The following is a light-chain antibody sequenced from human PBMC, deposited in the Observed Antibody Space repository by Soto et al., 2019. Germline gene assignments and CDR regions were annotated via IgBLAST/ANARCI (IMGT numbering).Light chain of an antibody. J-gene: IGKJ1*01. CDR3: QQYYNTPWT. CDR2: WAS. V-gene: IGKV4-1*01. CDR1: QSVLYSSNDKNY. Sequence: DIVMTQSPDSLAVFLGERATINCKSSQSVLYSSNDKNYLAWYQQKPGQPPKLLIYWASTRESGVPDRFTGSGSGTDFTLTISSLQAEEVAVYDCQQYYNTPWTFGQGTKVDIK.